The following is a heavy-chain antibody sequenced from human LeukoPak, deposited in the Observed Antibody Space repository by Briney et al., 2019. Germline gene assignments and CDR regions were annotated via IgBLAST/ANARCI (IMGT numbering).Heavy chain of an antibody. CDR2: IIPIPGIA. V-gene: IGHV1-69*04. Sequence: SVKVSCKASGGTFSSYAISWVRQAPGQGLEWMGRIIPIPGIANYAQKFQGRVTITADKSTSTAYMEMSSLRSEDTAVYYCAGRYCSSTSCYGLDYWGQGTLVTVSS. CDR3: AGRYCSSTSCYGLDY. J-gene: IGHJ4*02. CDR1: GGTFSSYA. D-gene: IGHD2-2*01.